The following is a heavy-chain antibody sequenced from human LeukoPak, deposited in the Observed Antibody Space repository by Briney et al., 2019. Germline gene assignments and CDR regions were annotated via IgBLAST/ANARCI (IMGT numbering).Heavy chain of an antibody. Sequence: PSQTLSLTCTVSGGSISSGSYYWSWIRQPAGKGLEWIGRIYTSGSTNYNPSLKSRVNISVDTSKNQFSLKLSSVTAADTAVYYCARGSYGSGSYYNQAADYWGQGTLVSVSS. V-gene: IGHV4-61*02. D-gene: IGHD3-10*01. J-gene: IGHJ4*02. CDR1: GGSISSGSYY. CDR3: ARGSYGSGSYYNQAADY. CDR2: IYTSGST.